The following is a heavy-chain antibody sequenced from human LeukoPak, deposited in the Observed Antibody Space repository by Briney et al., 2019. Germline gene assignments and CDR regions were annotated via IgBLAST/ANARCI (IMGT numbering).Heavy chain of an antibody. V-gene: IGHV4-59*01. Sequence: SETLSLTCTVSGGSLSSYYWSWIRQPPGKGLEWIGYIYYSGSTDYNPSLKSRVTIPVETSKNQFSLKLSSVTAADTAVYYCARVTGYMIEDYFDYWGQGTLVTVSS. D-gene: IGHD3-22*01. CDR2: IYYSGST. CDR3: ARVTGYMIEDYFDY. J-gene: IGHJ4*02. CDR1: GGSLSSYY.